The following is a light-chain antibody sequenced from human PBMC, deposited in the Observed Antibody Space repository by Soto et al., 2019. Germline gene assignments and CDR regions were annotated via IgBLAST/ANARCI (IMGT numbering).Light chain of an antibody. CDR1: QSISSY. Sequence: DIQMTQSPSSLSASVGDRVTITCRASQSISSYLNWYQQKPGKAPKLLIYAASSLQSGVPSRFSGSGSGTDSTLTISSLQPEDFATYYCQQSNSTPYTFVQRTKVDIK. CDR3: QQSNSTPYT. J-gene: IGKJ2*01. CDR2: AAS. V-gene: IGKV1-39*01.